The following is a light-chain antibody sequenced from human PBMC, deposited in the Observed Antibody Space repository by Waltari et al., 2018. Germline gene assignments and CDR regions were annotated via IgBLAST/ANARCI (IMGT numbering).Light chain of an antibody. CDR3: QQYNNWPRT. CDR2: GAS. CDR1: QSVSSN. V-gene: IGKV3-15*01. J-gene: IGKJ2*01. Sequence: EIVMTQSPATLSVSPGERATLSCRASQSVSSNVAWYQQKPGQAPRLLIYGASTRATGIPARFSGSGSGTEFTLTISNLQSEDFAVYYCQQYNNWPRTFGQGTKLEIK.